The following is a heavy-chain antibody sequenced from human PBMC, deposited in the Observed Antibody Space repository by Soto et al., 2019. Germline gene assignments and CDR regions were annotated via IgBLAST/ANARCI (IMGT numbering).Heavy chain of an antibody. D-gene: IGHD6-13*01. J-gene: IGHJ6*02. Sequence: GGSLRLSCAASGFTFSSYSMNWVRQAPGKGLEWVSSISSSSSYIYYADSVKGRFTISRDNAKNSLYLQMNSLRAEDTAVYYCAVIAAAGAYYYYGMDVWGQGTTVTVS. V-gene: IGHV3-21*01. CDR3: AVIAAAGAYYYYGMDV. CDR1: GFTFSSYS. CDR2: ISSSSSYI.